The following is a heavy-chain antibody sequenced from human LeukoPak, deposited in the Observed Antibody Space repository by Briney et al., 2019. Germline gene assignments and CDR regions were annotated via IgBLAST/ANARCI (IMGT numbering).Heavy chain of an antibody. Sequence: GGSLRLSCAASGFTFSSYSMNWVRQAPGKGLEWVSSISSSSSYIYYADSVKGRFTISRDNAKNSLYLQMNSLRAEDTAVYYCARGSRDSGSYSDWFDPWGQGTLVTVSS. CDR2: ISSSSSYI. J-gene: IGHJ5*02. V-gene: IGHV3-21*01. CDR1: GFTFSSYS. D-gene: IGHD1-26*01. CDR3: ARGSRDSGSYSDWFDP.